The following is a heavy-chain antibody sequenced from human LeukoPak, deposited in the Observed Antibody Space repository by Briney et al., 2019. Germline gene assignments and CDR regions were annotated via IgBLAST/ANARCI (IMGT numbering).Heavy chain of an antibody. Sequence: PSETLSLTCAVYGGSFSGYYWSWIRQPPGKGLEWIGEINHSGSTNYNPSLKSRVTISVDTSKNQFSLKLSSVTAADTAVYYCARGHPALQIYDFWSGYLDWFDPWGQGTLVTVSS. J-gene: IGHJ5*02. CDR2: INHSGST. D-gene: IGHD3-3*01. CDR3: ARGHPALQIYDFWSGYLDWFDP. V-gene: IGHV4-34*01. CDR1: GGSFSGYY.